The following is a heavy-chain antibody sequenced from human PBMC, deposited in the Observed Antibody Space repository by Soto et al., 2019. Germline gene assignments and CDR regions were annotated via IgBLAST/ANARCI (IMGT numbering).Heavy chain of an antibody. CDR3: ARVAVAARPRWYNWFDP. CDR2: MNPNSGET. CDR1: GYTFTDYD. D-gene: IGHD2-15*01. J-gene: IGHJ5*02. V-gene: IGHV1-8*01. Sequence: QEQLVQSGAEVKKPGASVKVSCKTSGYTFTDYDINWVRQATGQGLEWIGWMNPNSGETGYEQKFQGRVTMTRSTSLSTAYLGLSSLRSEVTAVYYCARVAVAARPRWYNWFDPWGQGTLVTVSS.